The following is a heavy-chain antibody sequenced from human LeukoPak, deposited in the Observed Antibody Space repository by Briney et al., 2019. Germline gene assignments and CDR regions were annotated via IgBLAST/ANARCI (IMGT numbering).Heavy chain of an antibody. CDR2: INRDGSEK. D-gene: IGHD1-26*01. Sequence: GGSLRLSCVASGLTFSNYWLTWVRQAPGKGLEWVANINRDGSEKYYVDSVKGRFTISRDYANNSWNLQMNSLRAEDTAVYFCATGGSYHVYWGHGTLVT. J-gene: IGHJ4*03. CDR3: ATGGSYHVY. V-gene: IGHV3-7*05. CDR1: GLTFSNYW.